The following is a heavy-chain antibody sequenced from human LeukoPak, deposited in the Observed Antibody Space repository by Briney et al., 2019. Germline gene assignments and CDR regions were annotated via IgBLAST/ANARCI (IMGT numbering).Heavy chain of an antibody. Sequence: GGSLRLSCAASGFTFSSHGMHWARQAPSKGLEWVAVIWSDGSNKYYVDSVKGRFTISRDNSKNTLSLQMDSLRAEDTAVYYCARQRYGGYAFDYWGQGTLVTVSS. CDR2: IWSDGSNK. CDR3: ARQRYGGYAFDY. D-gene: IGHD5-12*01. V-gene: IGHV3-33*01. CDR1: GFTFSSHG. J-gene: IGHJ4*02.